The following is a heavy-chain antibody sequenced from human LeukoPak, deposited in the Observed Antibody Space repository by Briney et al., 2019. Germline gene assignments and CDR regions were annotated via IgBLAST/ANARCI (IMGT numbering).Heavy chain of an antibody. V-gene: IGHV3-48*03. CDR2: ISSSGSTI. Sequence: PGGSLRLSCAASGFTFSSYEMNWVRQAPGKGLEWVSYISSSGSTIYYADSVKGRFTISRDNSKNTLYLQMNSLRAEDTAVYYCAREFKDEKAAAGPYYYYYYYMDVWGKGTTVTVSS. CDR3: AREFKDEKAAAGPYYYYYYYMDV. J-gene: IGHJ6*03. D-gene: IGHD6-13*01. CDR1: GFTFSSYE.